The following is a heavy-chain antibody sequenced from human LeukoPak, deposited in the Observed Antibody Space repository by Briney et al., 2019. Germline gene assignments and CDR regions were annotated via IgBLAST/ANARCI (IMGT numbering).Heavy chain of an antibody. D-gene: IGHD6-19*01. CDR1: GGSFSGYY. CDR2: INHSGST. J-gene: IGHJ3*02. Sequence: SETLSLTCAVYGGSFSGYYWSWIRQPPGKGLEWIGEINHSGSTHYNPSLKSRVTISIDTSKNQFSLKLTSVTAADTAVYYCARPPYSSDWFDAFDIWGQGTMVSVSS. CDR3: ARPPYSSDWFDAFDI. V-gene: IGHV4-34*01.